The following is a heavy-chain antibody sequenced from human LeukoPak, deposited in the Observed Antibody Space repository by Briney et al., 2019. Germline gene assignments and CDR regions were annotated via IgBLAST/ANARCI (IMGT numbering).Heavy chain of an antibody. CDR2: INHSGST. D-gene: IGHD2-15*01. CDR1: GGSFSGYY. V-gene: IGHV4-34*01. Sequence: SETLPLTCAVYGGSFSGYYWSWIRQPPGKGLEWIGEINHSGSTNYNPSLKSRVTISVDTSKNQFSLKLSSVTAADTAVYYCARAYCSGGSCYSSDYWGQGTLVTVSS. J-gene: IGHJ4*02. CDR3: ARAYCSGGSCYSSDY.